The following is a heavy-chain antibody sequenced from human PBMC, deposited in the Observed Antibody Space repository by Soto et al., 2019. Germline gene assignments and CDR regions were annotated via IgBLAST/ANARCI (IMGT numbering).Heavy chain of an antibody. CDR1: GFTFSHYA. J-gene: IGHJ3*01. D-gene: IGHD3-16*01. CDR3: MRGGSVAGAFDF. V-gene: IGHV3-33*01. Sequence: QVQLVESGGGVVQPGRSLRLSCAASGFTFSHYAFHWIRQAPGKGLEWVAVIWDDGIKKFYPDSVRGRFTISRDDSENTLFLQMNSLTAEDTAIYYCMRGGSVAGAFDFWGQGTMVTVSS. CDR2: IWDDGIKK.